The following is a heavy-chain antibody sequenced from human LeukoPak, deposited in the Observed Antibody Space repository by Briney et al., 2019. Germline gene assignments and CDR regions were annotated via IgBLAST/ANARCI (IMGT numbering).Heavy chain of an antibody. Sequence: GGSLRLSCAASGFTFSSYWVHWVPQAPGKGLVWVSRINSDGSSTSYADSVKGRFTISRDNAKNTLYLQMNSLRAEDTAVYYCARGKEYRPVSGYWGQGTLVTVSS. CDR3: ARGKEYRPVSGY. CDR1: GFTFSSYW. V-gene: IGHV3-74*01. CDR2: INSDGSST. D-gene: IGHD1-14*01. J-gene: IGHJ4*02.